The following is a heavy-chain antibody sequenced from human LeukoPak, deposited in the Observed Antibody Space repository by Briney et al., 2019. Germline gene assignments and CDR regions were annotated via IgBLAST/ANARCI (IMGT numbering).Heavy chain of an antibody. CDR2: IRSGGSPI. V-gene: IGHV3-48*02. Sequence: PGGSLRLSCAASGFTFSSYSMNWVRKAPGKGLEWVSYIRSGGSPIYYADSVKGRFTISRDNAKNALYLQMNSLRDEDTAVYYCVRDPDALDYWGQGTTVTVSS. J-gene: IGHJ4*02. CDR1: GFTFSSYS. CDR3: VRDPDALDY.